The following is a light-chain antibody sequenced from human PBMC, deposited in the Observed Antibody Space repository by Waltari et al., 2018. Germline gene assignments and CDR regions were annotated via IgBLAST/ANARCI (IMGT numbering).Light chain of an antibody. CDR2: WAS. CDR1: QSLLSSPNNKNY. V-gene: IGKV4-1*01. Sequence: IVMTQSPDSLGVSLGERATSNCRSSQSLLSSPNNKNYLAWYQQKPGQPPRLLMYWASLRESGVPERFSGSGSATDFTLTISSLQAEDVAVYYCQQYYTSPLTFGGGTKVEIK. CDR3: QQYYTSPLT. J-gene: IGKJ4*01.